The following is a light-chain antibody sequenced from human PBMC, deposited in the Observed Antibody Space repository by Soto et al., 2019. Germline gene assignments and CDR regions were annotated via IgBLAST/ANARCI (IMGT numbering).Light chain of an antibody. CDR2: DVS. V-gene: IGLV2-14*01. CDR1: SSDVGGYNY. J-gene: IGLJ2*01. CDR3: SSYTSTYTLK. Sequence: QSALTQPASVSGSPGQSITISCTGTSSDVGGYNYVSWYQQHPGKAPKLIIYDVSNRPSGVSNRFSGSKSGNTASLTISGLQAEDEADYYCSSYTSTYTLKFGGGTKVTVL.